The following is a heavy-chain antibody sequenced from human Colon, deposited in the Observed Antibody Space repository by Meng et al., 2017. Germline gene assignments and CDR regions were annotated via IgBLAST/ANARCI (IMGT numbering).Heavy chain of an antibody. V-gene: IGHV3-48*03. CDR3: ARDRGEVNAS. J-gene: IGHJ5*02. CDR2: ISSSGSTL. Sequence: GEALKIPGAASGFTFSSYEMNWVRQAPGKGLEWVSYISSSGSTLYYADSVKGRFTISRDNAKNSLYLQMNSLRAEDTAVYYCARDRGEVNASWGQGTLVTVSS. D-gene: IGHD2-2*01. CDR1: GFTFSSYE.